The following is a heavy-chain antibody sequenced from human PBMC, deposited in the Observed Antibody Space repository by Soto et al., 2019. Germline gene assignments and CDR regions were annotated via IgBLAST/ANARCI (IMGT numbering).Heavy chain of an antibody. CDR2: ISYDGSNK. Sequence: GGSLRLSCAASGFTFSSYAMHWVRQAPGKGLEWVAVISYDGSNKYYADSVKGRFTISRDNSKNTLYLQMNSLRAEDTAVYYCAKAVANHPLGYYFDYWGQGTLVTVSS. D-gene: IGHD5-12*01. CDR1: GFTFSSYA. V-gene: IGHV3-30-3*01. CDR3: AKAVANHPLGYYFDY. J-gene: IGHJ4*02.